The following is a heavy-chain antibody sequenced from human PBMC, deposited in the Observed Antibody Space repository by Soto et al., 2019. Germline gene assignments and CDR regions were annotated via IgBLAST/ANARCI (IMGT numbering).Heavy chain of an antibody. J-gene: IGHJ4*02. CDR3: TRSEGGGPCSGGSCYHGDVDY. CDR1: GFTFSDYY. Sequence: QVQLVESGGGLVKPGGSLRRSCAASGFTFSDYYMSWIRQAPGKGLEWVSYISSSGSTIYYADSVNGRFTLSRDNAKNSLYMQMNSVRAEDTAVYYCTRSEGGGPCSGGSCYHGDVDYWGQGTLVTVSS. CDR2: ISSSGSTI. V-gene: IGHV3-11*01. D-gene: IGHD2-15*01.